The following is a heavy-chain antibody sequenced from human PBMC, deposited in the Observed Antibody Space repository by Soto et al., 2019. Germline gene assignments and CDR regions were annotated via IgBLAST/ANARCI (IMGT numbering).Heavy chain of an antibody. J-gene: IGHJ6*02. CDR1: GGTFSSYA. CDR2: IIPIFGTA. CDR3: AREVEVAAVYYGMDV. V-gene: IGHV1-69*13. D-gene: IGHD6-13*01. Sequence: SVKVSCKASGGTFSSYAISWVRQAPGQGLEWMGGIIPIFGTANYAQKFQGRVTITADESTSTAYMELSSLRSEDTAVYYCAREVEVAAVYYGMDVWGQGTTVTVSS.